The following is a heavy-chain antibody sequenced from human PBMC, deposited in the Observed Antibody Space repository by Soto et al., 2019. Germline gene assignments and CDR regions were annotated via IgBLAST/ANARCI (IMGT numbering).Heavy chain of an antibody. J-gene: IGHJ4*02. Sequence: ASVKVSCKDSGGLFSSFAISWVRQAPGQGLEWMGGVIPVFGTTNYAQKFQGRVTITADESTNTAYMELSSLTSDDTAMYYCARGGGPYVWFNEFWGQGTQVTVSS. CDR3: ARGGGPYVWFNEF. D-gene: IGHD3-16*01. CDR1: GGLFSSFA. V-gene: IGHV1-69*13. CDR2: VIPVFGTT.